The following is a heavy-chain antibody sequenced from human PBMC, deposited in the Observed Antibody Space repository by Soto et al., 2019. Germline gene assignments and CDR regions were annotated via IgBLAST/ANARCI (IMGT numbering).Heavy chain of an antibody. D-gene: IGHD3-22*01. V-gene: IGHV5-10-1*01. J-gene: IGHJ6*02. CDR1: GYSFTSYW. Sequence: PWESLKISCKVSGYSFTSYWISWVRQMPGKGLEWMGRIDPSDSYTNYSPSFQGHVTISADKSISTAYLQWSSLKASDTAMYYCAAYDSSGYYYSYYYGMDVWGQGTTVTSP. CDR2: IDPSDSYT. CDR3: AAYDSSGYYYSYYYGMDV.